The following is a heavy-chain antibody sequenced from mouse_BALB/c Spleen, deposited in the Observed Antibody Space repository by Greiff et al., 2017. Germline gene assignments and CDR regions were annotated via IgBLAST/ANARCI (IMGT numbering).Heavy chain of an antibody. CDR1: GYAFTNYL. CDR2: INPGSGGT. CDR3: ARSGGLRQDY. V-gene: IGHV1-54*01. J-gene: IGHJ2*01. Sequence: VKLMESGAELVRPGTSVKVSCKASGYAFTNYLIEWVKQRPGQGLEWIGVINPGSGGTNYNEKFKGKATLTADKSSSTAYMQLSSLTSDDSAVYFCARSGGLRQDYWGQGTTLTVSS. D-gene: IGHD2-2*01.